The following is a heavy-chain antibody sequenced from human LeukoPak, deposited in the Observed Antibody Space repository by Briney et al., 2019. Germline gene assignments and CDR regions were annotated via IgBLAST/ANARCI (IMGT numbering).Heavy chain of an antibody. CDR1: GGSVSSGSYY. V-gene: IGHV4-61*01. CDR3: ARTIAVAGRGSDY. D-gene: IGHD6-19*01. Sequence: SETLSLTCTVSGGSVSSGSYYWSWIRQPPGKGLEWIGYIYHSGSTNYNPSLKSRVTISVDTSKNQFSLKLSSVTAADTAVYYCARTIAVAGRGSDYWGQGTLVTVSS. CDR2: IYHSGST. J-gene: IGHJ4*02.